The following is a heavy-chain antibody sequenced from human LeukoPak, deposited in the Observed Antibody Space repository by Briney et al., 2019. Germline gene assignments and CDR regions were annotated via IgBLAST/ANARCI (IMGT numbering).Heavy chain of an antibody. D-gene: IGHD3-22*01. CDR2: IIPILGIA. Sequence: SVKVSCKASGGTFSSYAISWVRQAPGQGLEWMGRIIPILGIANYAQKFQGRVTITADKSTSAAYMELSSLRSEDTAVYYCARVRGKYYYDSSGLYFDYWGQGTLVTVSS. CDR1: GGTFSSYA. J-gene: IGHJ4*02. V-gene: IGHV1-69*04. CDR3: ARVRGKYYYDSSGLYFDY.